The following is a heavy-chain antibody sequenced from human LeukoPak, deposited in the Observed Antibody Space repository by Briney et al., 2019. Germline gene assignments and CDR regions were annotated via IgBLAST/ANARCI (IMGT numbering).Heavy chain of an antibody. V-gene: IGHV3-23*01. D-gene: IGHD1-14*01. CDR2: ISGSGGST. CDR3: AKEGSYQPGPDYYYMDV. J-gene: IGHJ6*03. Sequence: GGSLRLSCAASGFTFSNYAMSWVRQAPGKGLEWVSAISGSGGSTYYADSVKGRFTISRDNSKNTLYLQMNSLRAEDTAVYYCAKEGSYQPGPDYYYMDVWGKGTTVTVSS. CDR1: GFTFSNYA.